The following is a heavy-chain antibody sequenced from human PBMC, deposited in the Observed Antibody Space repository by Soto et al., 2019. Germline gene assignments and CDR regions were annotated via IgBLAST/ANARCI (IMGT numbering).Heavy chain of an antibody. CDR1: GFTFSSYA. J-gene: IGHJ4*03. CDR3: ASLGSGSYYDY. V-gene: IGHV3-23*01. Sequence: EVPLLESGGGLVQPGGSLRLSCAASGFTFSSYAMNWVRQAPGKGLEWVSVISGSGGSTYYADSVKGRFTISRDNSENPVYLQMTTPRAEDTAVYYCASLGSGSYYDYWGQGTLVTVSS. CDR2: ISGSGGST. D-gene: IGHD1-26*01.